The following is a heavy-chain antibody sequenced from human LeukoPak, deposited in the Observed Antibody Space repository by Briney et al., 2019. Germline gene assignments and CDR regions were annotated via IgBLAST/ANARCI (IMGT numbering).Heavy chain of an antibody. Sequence: GGSLRLSCAASGFTFSSYAMSWVRQAPGKGLEWVSAISGSGGSTYYADSAKGRFTISRDNSKNTLYLQMNSLRAEDTAVYYCAKPADSSGWYYPWDYWGQGTLVTVSS. CDR3: AKPADSSGWYYPWDY. V-gene: IGHV3-23*01. D-gene: IGHD6-19*01. CDR1: GFTFSSYA. CDR2: ISGSGGST. J-gene: IGHJ4*02.